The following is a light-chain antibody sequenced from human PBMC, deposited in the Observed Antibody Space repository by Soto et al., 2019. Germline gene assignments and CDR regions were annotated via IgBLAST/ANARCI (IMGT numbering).Light chain of an antibody. V-gene: IGLV2-14*01. CDR1: SSDVGNYKY. Sequence: QSALTQPASVSGSPGQSITISCTGTSSDVGNYKYVSCYQQHPGKAPKLMIYEVSNRPSGVSNRFSGSKSGNTASLTISGLQAEDETDYYCISYTSSGTYVFGTGTKLTVL. CDR2: EVS. J-gene: IGLJ1*01. CDR3: ISYTSSGTYV.